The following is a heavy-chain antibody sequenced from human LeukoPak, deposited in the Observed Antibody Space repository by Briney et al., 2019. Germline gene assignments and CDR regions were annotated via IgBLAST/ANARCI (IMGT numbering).Heavy chain of an antibody. CDR3: ARDARARYDTYHMDV. Sequence: GGSLRLSCAASGFTFSSYSMNWVRQAPGKELEWVSYISSSSSTIYYADSVKGRFTISRDNAKNSLYLQMNSLRAEDTAVYYCARDARARYDTYHMDVWGKGTTVTVSS. CDR1: GFTFSSYS. V-gene: IGHV3-48*01. CDR2: ISSSSSTI. D-gene: IGHD3-9*01. J-gene: IGHJ6*03.